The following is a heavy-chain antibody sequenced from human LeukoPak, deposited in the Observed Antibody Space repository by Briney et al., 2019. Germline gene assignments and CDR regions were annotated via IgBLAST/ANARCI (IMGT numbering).Heavy chain of an antibody. J-gene: IGHJ4*02. CDR3: ARGGRIQLERRGYFDY. V-gene: IGHV3-74*01. CDR2: INSDGSGT. Sequence: GGSLRLSCAASGFTFSSSWMHWVRQAPGKGLVWVSRINSDGSGTTYADSVKGRFTISRDNAKNRLYLQMNSLRAEDTAVYYCARGGRIQLERRGYFDYWGQGTLVTVSS. CDR1: GFTFSSSW. D-gene: IGHD1-1*01.